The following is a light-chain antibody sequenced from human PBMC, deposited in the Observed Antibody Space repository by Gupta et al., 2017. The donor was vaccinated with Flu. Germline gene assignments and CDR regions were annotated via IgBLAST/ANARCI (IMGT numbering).Light chain of an antibody. Sequence: DIRLTQSPSVLSASVGDRVTITCRASQSINTWLAWYQQKPGKAPNLLMYKSSTLQNEVPSRFSGSGSGTDFTLTISSLQPEDFATYYCQEYSTSSYTFGPGTKLDIK. V-gene: IGKV1-5*03. CDR1: QSINTW. CDR3: QEYSTSSYT. CDR2: KSS. J-gene: IGKJ2*01.